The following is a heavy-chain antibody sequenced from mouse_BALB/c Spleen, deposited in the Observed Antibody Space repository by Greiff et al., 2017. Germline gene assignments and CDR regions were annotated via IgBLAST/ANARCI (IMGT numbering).Heavy chain of an antibody. J-gene: IGHJ2*01. CDR3: ARIPHYYGSSPYYFDY. D-gene: IGHD1-1*01. CDR1: GDSITSGY. Sequence: EVQLQQSGPSLVKPSQTLSLTCSVTGDSITSGYWNWIRKFPGNKLEYMGYISYSGSTYYNPSLKSRISITRDTSKNQYYLQLNSVTTEDTATYYCARIPHYYGSSPYYFDYWGQGTTLTVSS. V-gene: IGHV3-8*02. CDR2: ISYSGST.